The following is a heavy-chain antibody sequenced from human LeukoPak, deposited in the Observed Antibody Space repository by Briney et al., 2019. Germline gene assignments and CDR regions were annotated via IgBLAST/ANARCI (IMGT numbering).Heavy chain of an antibody. CDR3: AKETQDIVVVPAAMRFDY. Sequence: PGRSLRLSCAASGFTFSSNGMHWVRQAPGKGLEWVAVISYDGSNKYYADSVKGRFTISRDNSKNTLYLQMNSLRAEDTAVYYCAKETQDIVVVPAAMRFDYWGQGTLVTVSS. CDR1: GFTFSSNG. V-gene: IGHV3-30*18. CDR2: ISYDGSNK. D-gene: IGHD2-2*01. J-gene: IGHJ4*02.